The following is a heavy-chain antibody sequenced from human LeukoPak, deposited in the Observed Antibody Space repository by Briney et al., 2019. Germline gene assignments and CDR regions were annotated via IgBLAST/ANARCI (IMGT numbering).Heavy chain of an antibody. D-gene: IGHD4-17*01. V-gene: IGHV3-7*03. Sequence: PGGSLRLSCAASGFSFSSYWMSWVRQAPGKGLEWVANIKQDGSEKYYVDSVKGRFTISRDNAKNSLYLQMNSLRAEDTAVYYCAKGDDYGDYLVDYWGQGTLVTVSS. CDR2: IKQDGSEK. CDR1: GFSFSSYW. CDR3: AKGDDYGDYLVDY. J-gene: IGHJ4*02.